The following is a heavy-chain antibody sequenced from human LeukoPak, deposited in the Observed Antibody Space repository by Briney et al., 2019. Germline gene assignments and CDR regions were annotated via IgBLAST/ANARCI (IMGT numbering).Heavy chain of an antibody. D-gene: IGHD3-10*01. J-gene: IGHJ3*02. CDR1: GFTFSSYS. Sequence: GGSLRLSCAASGFTFSSYSMNWVRQAPGKGLEWVSSISSSSSYIYYADSVKGRFTISRDNAKNSLYLQMNSLRAEDTAVYYCARSGPFYGSGSYGTAFDIWGQGTMVTVSS. CDR3: ARSGPFYGSGSYGTAFDI. CDR2: ISSSSSYI. V-gene: IGHV3-21*01.